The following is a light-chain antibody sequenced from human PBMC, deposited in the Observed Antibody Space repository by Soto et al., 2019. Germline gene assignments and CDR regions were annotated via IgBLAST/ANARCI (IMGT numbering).Light chain of an antibody. CDR1: SSNIGSNY. CDR3: AAWDDSLSGWV. Sequence: QSVLTQPPSASGTPGQRVTISCSGSSSNIGSNYVYWYQQLPGTAPKLLIYRNNQRPSGVPGRFSGPKSGTSASLAISGLRSEDEADYYCAAWDDSLSGWVFGGGTKLTAL. V-gene: IGLV1-47*01. J-gene: IGLJ3*02. CDR2: RNN.